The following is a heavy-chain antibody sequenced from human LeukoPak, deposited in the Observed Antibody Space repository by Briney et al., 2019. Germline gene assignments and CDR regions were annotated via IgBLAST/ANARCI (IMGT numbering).Heavy chain of an antibody. J-gene: IGHJ4*02. Sequence: SETLPLTCTVSGGSISSYYWTWIRQPPGKGLEWIGYIYYSGSTNYNPSLKSRVTISVDTSKNQFSLKLSSVTAADTAVYYCARGKVRGVRFDHWGQGTLVTVSS. CDR3: ARGKVRGVRFDH. D-gene: IGHD3-10*01. CDR2: IYYSGST. CDR1: GGSISSYY. V-gene: IGHV4-59*01.